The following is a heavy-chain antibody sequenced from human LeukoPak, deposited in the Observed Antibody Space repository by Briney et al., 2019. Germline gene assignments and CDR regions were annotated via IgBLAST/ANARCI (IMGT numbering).Heavy chain of an antibody. V-gene: IGHV3-23*01. D-gene: IGHD3-10*01. J-gene: IGHJ4*02. CDR3: AKESVGRDYFDY. Sequence: GGSLRLSCAASGFTFSTYAMGWVRQAPAKGLEWVSAISDTSTTTHYADSVKGRFTISRDNSKSTLYLQMNSLRAEDTAVYYCAKESVGRDYFDYWGQGTLVTVSS. CDR2: ISDTSTTT. CDR1: GFTFSTYA.